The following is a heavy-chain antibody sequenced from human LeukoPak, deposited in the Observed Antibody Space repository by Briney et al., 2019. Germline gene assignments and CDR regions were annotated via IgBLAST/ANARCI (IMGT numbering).Heavy chain of an antibody. D-gene: IGHD3-10*01. CDR3: ARDVTDYYYGSGSDYNLPHY. V-gene: IGHV3-11*01. CDR1: GFTFSDYY. CDR2: ISSSCSTI. J-gene: IGHJ4*02. Sequence: GGSLRLSCAASGFTFSDYYMSWIRQAPGKGLEWVSYISSSCSTIYYADSVKGRFTISRDNAKNSLYLQMNSLRAEDTAVYYCARDVTDYYYGSGSDYNLPHYWGQGTLVTVSS.